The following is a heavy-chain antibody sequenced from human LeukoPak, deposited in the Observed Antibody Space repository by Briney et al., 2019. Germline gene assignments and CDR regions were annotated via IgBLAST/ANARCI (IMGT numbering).Heavy chain of an antibody. J-gene: IGHJ5*02. CDR3: ARRSEHVLLWFGDNWFDP. CDR1: GGSFSGYY. CDR2: INHSGST. D-gene: IGHD3-10*01. V-gene: IGHV4-34*01. Sequence: SETLSLTCAVYGGSFSGYYWSWIRQPPGKGLEWIGEINHSGSTNYNPSLKSRVTISVDTSKNQFSLKLSSVTAADTAVYYCARRSEHVLLWFGDNWFDPWGQGTLVTVSS.